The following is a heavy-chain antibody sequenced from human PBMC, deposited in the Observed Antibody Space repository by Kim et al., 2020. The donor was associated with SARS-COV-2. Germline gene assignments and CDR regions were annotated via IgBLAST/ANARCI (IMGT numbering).Heavy chain of an antibody. CDR3: ARAYSSSWYEYFDY. CDR2: IWYDGSNK. D-gene: IGHD6-13*01. V-gene: IGHV3-33*01. CDR1: GFTFSSYG. Sequence: GGSLRLSCAASGFTFSSYGMHWVRQAPGKGLEWVAVIWYDGSNKYYADSVKGRFTISIDNSKNTLYLQMNSLRAEDTAVYYCARAYSSSWYEYFDYWGQGTLVTVSS. J-gene: IGHJ4*02.